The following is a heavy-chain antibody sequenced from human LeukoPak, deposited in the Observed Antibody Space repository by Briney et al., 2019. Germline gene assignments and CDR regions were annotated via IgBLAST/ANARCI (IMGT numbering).Heavy chain of an antibody. CDR2: INAGNGNT. V-gene: IGHV1-3*01. CDR1: GYTFTSYA. CDR3: AKLDHWGPQTFDY. Sequence: GASVKVSCKASGYTFTSYAMHWVRQAPGQRLEWMGWINAGNGNTKYSQKFQDRVTITRDTSASTAYMELSSLRSEDTAVYYCAKLDHWGPQTFDYWGQGTLVTVSS. D-gene: IGHD3-16*01. J-gene: IGHJ4*02.